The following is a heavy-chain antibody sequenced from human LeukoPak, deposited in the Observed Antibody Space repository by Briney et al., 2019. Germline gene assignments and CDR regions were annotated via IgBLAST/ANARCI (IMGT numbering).Heavy chain of an antibody. CDR1: GFTFSSYG. D-gene: IGHD3-10*01. J-gene: IGHJ4*02. V-gene: IGHV3-33*08. Sequence: GGSLRLSCAASGFTFSSYGMHWVRQAPGKGLEWVAVIWYGGSNKYYADSVKGRFTISRDNSKNTLYLQMNSLRAEDTAVYYCWAYGSGSTPYDTNDYWGQGTLVTVSS. CDR3: WAYGSGSTPYDTNDY. CDR2: IWYGGSNK.